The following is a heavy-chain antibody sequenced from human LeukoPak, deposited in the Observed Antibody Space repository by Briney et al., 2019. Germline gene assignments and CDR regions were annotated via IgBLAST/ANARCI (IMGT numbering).Heavy chain of an antibody. CDR1: GYTFTGYY. CDR2: INPNSGGT. V-gene: IGHV1-2*02. CDR3: ARDSRPIFEWQQLGGDY. J-gene: IGHJ4*01. Sequence: ASVKVSCKASGYTFTGYYMHWVRQAPGQGLEWMGWINPNSGGTNYAQKFQGRVTMTRDTSISTAHMELSRLGSDDTAVYYCARDSRPIFEWQQLGGDYWGQGTLVTVSS. D-gene: IGHD6-13*01.